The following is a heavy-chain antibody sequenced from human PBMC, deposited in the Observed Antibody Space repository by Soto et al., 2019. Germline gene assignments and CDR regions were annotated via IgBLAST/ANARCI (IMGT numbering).Heavy chain of an antibody. CDR1: GFSFSDYY. CDR2: IXSSGSTI. V-gene: IGHV3-11*01. CDR3: XXGXXXXXXXXXXXSTGXDV. Sequence: QVQLVESGGGLVKPGGSLRLSCGASGFSFSDYYMSWVRXAXXXXLXXIXYIXSSGSTIFYAPSVKGRFTISRDNAQNSLDLQMDRLRAEDTAVYXXXXGXXXXXXXXXXXSTGXDVWGRGTTVTVSS. J-gene: IGHJ6*02.